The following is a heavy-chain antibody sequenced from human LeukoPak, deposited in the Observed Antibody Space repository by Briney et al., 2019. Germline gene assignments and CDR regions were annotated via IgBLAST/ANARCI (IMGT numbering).Heavy chain of an antibody. Sequence: SETLSLTCAVSGGSISSGGYSWSWIRQPPGKGLEWIGYIYHSGSTYYNPSLKSRVTISVDRSKNQFSLKLSSVTAADTAVYYCARAIVAAYYYGSGSPTGWFDPWGQGTLVTVSS. V-gene: IGHV4-30-2*01. CDR1: GGSISSGGYS. D-gene: IGHD3-10*01. CDR2: IYHSGST. J-gene: IGHJ5*02. CDR3: ARAIVAAYYYGSGSPTGWFDP.